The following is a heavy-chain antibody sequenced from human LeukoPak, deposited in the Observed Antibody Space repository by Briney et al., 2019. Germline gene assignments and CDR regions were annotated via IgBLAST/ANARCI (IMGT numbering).Heavy chain of an antibody. D-gene: IGHD1-1*01. V-gene: IGHV3-66*01. CDR3: ARENANYYYGMDA. J-gene: IGHJ6*02. Sequence: PGGSLRLSCAASGFTFDSYAMSWVRQAPGKGLEWVSVIYGGGSTYYADSVKGRFTISRDNSKNTLYLQMNSLRAEDTAVYYCARENANYYYGMDAWGQGTTVTVSS. CDR2: IYGGGST. CDR1: GFTFDSYA.